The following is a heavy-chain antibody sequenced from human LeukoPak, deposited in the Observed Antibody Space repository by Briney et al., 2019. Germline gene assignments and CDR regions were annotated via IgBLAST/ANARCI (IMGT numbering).Heavy chain of an antibody. V-gene: IGHV4-59*08. CDR1: GGSISGNY. J-gene: IGHJ5*02. CDR2: IHYSGIT. D-gene: IGHD6-19*01. CDR3: ARREAVAMFDP. Sequence: SETLPLTCTVSGGSISGNYWSWIRQTPGKGLEWIGFIHYSGITNYNPSLKSRVTISLDTSKNQFSLKVSSVTAADTAVYYCARREAVAMFDPWGQGTLVTVSS.